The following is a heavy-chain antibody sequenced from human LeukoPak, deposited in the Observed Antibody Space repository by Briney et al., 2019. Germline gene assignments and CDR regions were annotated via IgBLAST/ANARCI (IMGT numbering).Heavy chain of an antibody. CDR2: IHYSGSTY. CDR1: GGSIRSGDYY. V-gene: IGHV4-30-4*01. D-gene: IGHD6-13*01. CDR3: VRDRSRPNPFFDN. J-gene: IGHJ4*02. Sequence: PSETLSLTCTVSGGSIRSGDYYWSWIRQPPGKGLEWIGYIHYSGSTYYYNPSLRIRVTMSVDTAKNQFSLRLSSVSAADTAVYYCVRDRSRPNPFFDNWGEGTLVTVSS.